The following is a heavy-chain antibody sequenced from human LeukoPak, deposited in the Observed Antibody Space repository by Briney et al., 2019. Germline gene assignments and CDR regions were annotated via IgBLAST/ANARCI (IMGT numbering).Heavy chain of an antibody. J-gene: IGHJ3*02. Sequence: PGGTLRLSCAASGFTFSRNGMTWVRQAPGKGLEWVSAISGSGGNTYYADSVKGRFTISRDNSKNTLYLQMNSLKTEDTAVYYCTRGAYCTGGRCPGPFDIWGQGTTVTVSS. CDR3: TRGAYCTGGRCPGPFDI. D-gene: IGHD2-15*01. CDR1: GFTFSRNG. V-gene: IGHV3-23*01. CDR2: ISGSGGNT.